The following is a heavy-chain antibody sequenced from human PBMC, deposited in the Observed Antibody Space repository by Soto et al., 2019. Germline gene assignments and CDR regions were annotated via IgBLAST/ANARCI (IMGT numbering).Heavy chain of an antibody. CDR1: GGSISSYY. CDR2: IYYSGST. J-gene: IGHJ4*02. Sequence: SETLSLTCTVSGGSISSYYWSWIRQPPGKGLEWIGYIYYSGSTNYNPSLKSRVTISVDTSKNQFSLKLSSVTAADTAVYYCARVGGSLTTGFVYWGQGTLVTVSS. D-gene: IGHD1-1*01. V-gene: IGHV4-59*01. CDR3: ARVGGSLTTGFVY.